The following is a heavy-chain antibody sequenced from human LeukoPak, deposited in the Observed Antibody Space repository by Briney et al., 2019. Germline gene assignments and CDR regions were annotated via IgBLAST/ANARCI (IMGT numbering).Heavy chain of an antibody. Sequence: QPGGSLRLSCAASGFTFSSYAMSWVRQGPGKGLEWVSAISGSGGSTYYTDSVKGRFTISRDNSKNTLYLQMNSLRAEDTAVYYCAKDGAAAALEPDYFDYWGQGTLVTVSS. V-gene: IGHV3-23*01. J-gene: IGHJ4*02. CDR3: AKDGAAAALEPDYFDY. CDR1: GFTFSSYA. CDR2: ISGSGGST. D-gene: IGHD6-13*01.